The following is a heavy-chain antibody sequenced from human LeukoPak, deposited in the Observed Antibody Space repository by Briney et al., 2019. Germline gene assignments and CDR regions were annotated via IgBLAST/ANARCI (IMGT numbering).Heavy chain of an antibody. CDR2: INNDGSRT. CDR1: GFTLSNSW. V-gene: IGHV3-74*01. J-gene: IGHJ4*02. D-gene: IGHD3-10*01. CDR3: ARGGVSGGFDY. Sequence: GGSLRLSCAASGFTLSNSWMSWVRQPPGKGLKYVSEINNDGSRTSYADSVKGRFTISRDGAENTLFLQMNSLRAEDTAVYFCARGGVSGGFDYWGQGTLVTVSS.